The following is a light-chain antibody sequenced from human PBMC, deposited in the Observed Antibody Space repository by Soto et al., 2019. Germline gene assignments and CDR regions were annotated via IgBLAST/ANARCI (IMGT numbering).Light chain of an antibody. CDR3: VSFAGGTYV. Sequence: QSALTQPPSASGSPGQSVTISCTGTSSDVGAYIFVSWYQQHPGKAPQLRVYDVNRRPPGVPARFFGSKSGNTASLTVSGLQAEDEADYYCVSFAGGTYVFGTGTQLTVL. CDR2: DVN. CDR1: SSDVGAYIF. J-gene: IGLJ1*01. V-gene: IGLV2-8*01.